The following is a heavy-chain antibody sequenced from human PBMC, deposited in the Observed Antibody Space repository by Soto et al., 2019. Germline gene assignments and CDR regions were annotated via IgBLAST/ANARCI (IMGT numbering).Heavy chain of an antibody. V-gene: IGHV2-5*02. D-gene: IGHD6-13*01. Sequence: QITLKESVPTLVKPTQTLTLTCIISGFSHSTSGVGVGWIRQPPGKALEWLALIYWDDDKRYSLSLNRGLTITKHNPKNQVVLTMTNMDPVDTATYYCGHILDAAGYYWGQGTLVTVSS. CDR3: GHILDAAGYY. CDR2: IYWDDDK. J-gene: IGHJ4*02. CDR1: GFSHSTSGVG.